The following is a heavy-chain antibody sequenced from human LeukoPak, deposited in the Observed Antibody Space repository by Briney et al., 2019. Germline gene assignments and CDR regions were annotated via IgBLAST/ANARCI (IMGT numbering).Heavy chain of an antibody. V-gene: IGHV3-74*01. J-gene: IGHJ4*02. CDR3: ARSNHLDS. Sequence: PGGSLRLSCAASGFTFSIYWMQWVRQVPGEGLMWVSRISADVSITAYADSVRGRFTISRDNANNTVYLQMSSLRAEDSAVYYCARSNHLDSWAQGTLVTVSS. CDR1: GFTFSIYW. CDR2: ISADVSIT. D-gene: IGHD2/OR15-2a*01.